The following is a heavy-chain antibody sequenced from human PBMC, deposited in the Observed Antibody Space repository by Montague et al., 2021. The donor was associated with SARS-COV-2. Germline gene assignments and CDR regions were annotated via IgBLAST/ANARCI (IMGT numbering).Heavy chain of an antibody. Sequence: SLRLSCAASGFIVSSTYMNWVRQAPGKGLEWVSILSSGGNTFYADSVRGRFTISRDNSKNTLYLQMNSLRVDDTAVYSCAILPGTIVDYFGMDVWGKGTTVTVSS. V-gene: IGHV3-66*01. D-gene: IGHD1-1*01. CDR3: AILPGTIVDYFGMDV. CDR1: GFIVSSTY. CDR2: LSSGGNT. J-gene: IGHJ6*04.